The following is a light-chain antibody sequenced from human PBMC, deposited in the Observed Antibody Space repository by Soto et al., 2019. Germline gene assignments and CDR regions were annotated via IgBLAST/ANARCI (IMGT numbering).Light chain of an antibody. V-gene: IGKV3-20*01. J-gene: IGKJ2*01. CDR1: QSVSSSY. Sequence: EIVLTQSPGTLSLSPGERATLSCRASQSVSSSYLAWYQQKPGQAPRLLFYGASSRATGIPDRFSGSGSGTDFPLTINRLEPEDFAVYYCQQYGSSPPSYTFGQGTKLEIK. CDR3: QQYGSSPPSYT. CDR2: GAS.